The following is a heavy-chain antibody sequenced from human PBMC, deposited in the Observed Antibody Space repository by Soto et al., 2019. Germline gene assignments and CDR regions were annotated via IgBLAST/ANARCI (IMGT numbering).Heavy chain of an antibody. CDR2: IDPNYGAT. CDR3: AREGSRDYNGMDV. CDR1: GYSFTDYF. J-gene: IGHJ6*02. Sequence: ASVKVSCKTSGYSFTDYFVHWVRQAPGQGLEWMGRIDPNYGATNYAQKFQGRVTVTGDTSITTAYMELSRLRSDDTAVYYCAREGSRDYNGMDVWGQGTMVTVSS. V-gene: IGHV1-2*06. D-gene: IGHD2-15*01.